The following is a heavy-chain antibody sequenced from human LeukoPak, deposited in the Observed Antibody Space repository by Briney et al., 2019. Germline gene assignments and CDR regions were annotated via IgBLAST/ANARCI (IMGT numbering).Heavy chain of an antibody. CDR1: GYTFTSYG. CDR3: ARDRIVGAEDDAFHF. J-gene: IGHJ3*01. Sequence: ASVKVSCKASGYTFTSYGISWVRQAPGQGLEWMGWISAYNGNTNYAQKLQGRVTMTADTSTSTAFMELRSLRSDDTAVYYCARDRIVGAEDDAFHFWGQGTMVTVSS. V-gene: IGHV1-18*01. CDR2: ISAYNGNT. D-gene: IGHD1-26*01.